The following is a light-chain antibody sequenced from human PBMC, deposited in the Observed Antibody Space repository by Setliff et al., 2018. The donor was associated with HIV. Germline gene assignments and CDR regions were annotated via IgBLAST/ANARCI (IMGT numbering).Light chain of an antibody. V-gene: IGLV2-14*03. CDR3: SSYTSTSTRV. CDR1: TSDVGGYNY. Sequence: QSALTQPASVSGSPGQSITISCTGTTSDVGGYNYVSWYQQHPGKAPKPMIYDVTNRPSGISDRFSGSKSANTASLTIPGLQADDEADYYCSSYTSTSTRVFGTGTKVTVL. CDR2: DVT. J-gene: IGLJ1*01.